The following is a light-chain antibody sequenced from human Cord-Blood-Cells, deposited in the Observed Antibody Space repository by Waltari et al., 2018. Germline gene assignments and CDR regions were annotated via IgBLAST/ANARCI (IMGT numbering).Light chain of an antibody. V-gene: IGLV2-23*01. CDR2: EGS. Sequence: SALTQPASVSGSPVQSITISCTGTSSDVGRYNPVSWYQQHPGKAPKLMIYEGSKRPSGVSNRFSGSKSRKTASLTISGLQAEDVADYYCCSYAGSSTWVFGGGTKLTVL. CDR1: SSDVGRYNP. J-gene: IGLJ3*02. CDR3: CSYAGSSTWV.